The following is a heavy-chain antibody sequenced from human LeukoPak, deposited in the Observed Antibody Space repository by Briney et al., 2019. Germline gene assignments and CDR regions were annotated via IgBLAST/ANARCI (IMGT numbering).Heavy chain of an antibody. CDR1: GYTFTSYG. J-gene: IGHJ4*02. D-gene: IGHD6-6*01. V-gene: IGHV1-18*01. CDR3: ATIDEYSSSSVADY. Sequence: ASVKVSCKASGYTFTSYGISWVRQAPGQGLEWMGWISAYNGNTNYAQKFQGRVTMTTDTSTSTAYMELSSLRSEDTAVYYCATIDEYSSSSVADYWGQGTLVTVSS. CDR2: ISAYNGNT.